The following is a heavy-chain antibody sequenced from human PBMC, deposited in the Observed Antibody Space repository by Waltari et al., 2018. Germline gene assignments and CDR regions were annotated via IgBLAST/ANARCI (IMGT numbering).Heavy chain of an antibody. Sequence: QLQIQESGPGLVKPSETLSLTCIVPGGSISNRDYYWGWIRQPPGKGLKWIRSIFDMGSTDLQPSRRSRVSMSVGTANHHCSPNLHAVTGAETSMYFCARGWGTVSAAKGTPPNWFDRWGQGTLVTVSS. CDR3: ARGWGTVSAAKGTPPNWFDR. D-gene: IGHD2-2*01. CDR1: GGSISNRDYY. J-gene: IGHJ5*02. V-gene: IGHV4-39*07. CDR2: IFDMGST.